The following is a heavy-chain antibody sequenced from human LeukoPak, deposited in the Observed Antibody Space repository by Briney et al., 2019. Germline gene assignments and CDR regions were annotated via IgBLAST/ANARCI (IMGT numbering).Heavy chain of an antibody. CDR1: GFSFTSYA. D-gene: IGHD6-19*01. J-gene: IGHJ6*02. CDR3: AKPPTGGIAVAGTAGYYYGMDV. CDR2: VSRSGGAT. Sequence: PGGSLRLSCAASGFSFTSYAMSWVRQAQGKGLEWVSAVSRSGGATYYADSVKGRFTISRDNSKNTLYLQMNSLRAEDTAVYYCAKPPTGGIAVAGTAGYYYGMDVWGQGTTVTVSS. V-gene: IGHV3-23*01.